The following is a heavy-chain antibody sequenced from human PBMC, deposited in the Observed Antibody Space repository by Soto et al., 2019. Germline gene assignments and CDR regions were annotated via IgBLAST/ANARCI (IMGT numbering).Heavy chain of an antibody. CDR3: ARKQAGYFYGIDY. J-gene: IGHJ4*02. Sequence: PSETLSLTCTVSGGSFTSGGYYWSWIRQHPGKGLEWLGYIYDSGSTFYNPSLKSRITLSVDTSKNQFSLKLSSVTVADTAVYFCARKQAGYFYGIDYWGQGTLVTVSS. CDR1: GGSFTSGGYY. D-gene: IGHD3-10*01. V-gene: IGHV4-31*03. CDR2: IYDSGST.